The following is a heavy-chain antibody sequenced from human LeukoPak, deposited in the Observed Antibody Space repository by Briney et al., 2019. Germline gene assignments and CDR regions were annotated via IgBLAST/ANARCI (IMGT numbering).Heavy chain of an antibody. J-gene: IGHJ5*02. D-gene: IGHD3-22*01. CDR1: GGSISSSSYY. V-gene: IGHV4-61*05. CDR2: IYTSGST. Sequence: SETLSLTCTVSGGSISSSSYYWGWIRQPPGKGLEWIGRIYTSGSTNYNPSLTSRVTMPVDTSKNQFSLKLSSVTAADTAVYYCARGRDYYDSSGYYYELMGFDPWGRGTLVTVSS. CDR3: ARGRDYYDSSGYYYELMGFDP.